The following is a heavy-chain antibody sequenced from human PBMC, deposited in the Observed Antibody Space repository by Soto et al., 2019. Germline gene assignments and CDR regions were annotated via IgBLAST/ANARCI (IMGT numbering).Heavy chain of an antibody. CDR2: IIPIFGTA. CDR3: ARERAPSYGDYAENWFDP. V-gene: IGHV1-69*13. Sequence: GASVKVSCKAFGGTFSSYGISWVRQAPGQGLEWMGGIIPIFGTATYAQKFQGRGTITADESTSTAYMELSSLRSEDTAVYYCARERAPSYGDYAENWFDPWGQGTLVTVSS. CDR1: GGTFSSYG. D-gene: IGHD4-17*01. J-gene: IGHJ5*02.